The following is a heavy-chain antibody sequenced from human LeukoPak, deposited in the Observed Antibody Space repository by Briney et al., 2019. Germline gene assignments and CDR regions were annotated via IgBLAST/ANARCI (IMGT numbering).Heavy chain of an antibody. V-gene: IGHV4-34*01. CDR2: INHSGST. CDR1: GGSFSGYY. Sequence: SETLSLTCAVYGGSFSGYYWSWIRQPPGKGPEWIGEINHSGSTNYNPSLKSRVTISVDTSKNQFSLKLSSVTAADTAVYYCARFISVVVPAANRGGFDYWGQGTLVTVSS. CDR3: ARFISVVVPAANRGGFDY. J-gene: IGHJ4*02. D-gene: IGHD2-2*01.